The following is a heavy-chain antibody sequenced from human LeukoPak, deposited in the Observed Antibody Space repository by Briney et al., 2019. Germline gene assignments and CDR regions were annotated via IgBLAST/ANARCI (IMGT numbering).Heavy chain of an antibody. CDR2: IYAGDSST. J-gene: IGHJ4*02. CDR1: GFTFSTDS. D-gene: IGHD3-16*01. V-gene: IGHV5-51*01. Sequence: AESLKISSKGSGFTFSTDSFACLRQMPRKGLEWMGVIYAGDSSTRYIPSFQGRVTISVDKSITTAYLQWRCLNASDSAIYYCARHSCYDSWGEGTLVSVSS. CDR3: ARHSCYDS.